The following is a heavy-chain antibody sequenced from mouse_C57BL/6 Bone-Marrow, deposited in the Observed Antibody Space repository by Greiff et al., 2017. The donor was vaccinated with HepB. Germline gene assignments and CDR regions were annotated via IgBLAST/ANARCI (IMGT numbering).Heavy chain of an antibody. D-gene: IGHD2-12*01. J-gene: IGHJ3*01. CDR1: GYTFTSYW. CDR3: ARSSDSPSFAY. Sequence: QVQLQQPGAELVKPGASVKLSCKASGYTFTSYWMHWVKQRPGRGLEWIGRIDPNSGGTKYNEKFKSKATLTVDKPSSTAYMQHSILTSEDSAVFYCARSSDSPSFAYWGQGTLVTVSA. CDR2: IDPNSGGT. V-gene: IGHV1-72*01.